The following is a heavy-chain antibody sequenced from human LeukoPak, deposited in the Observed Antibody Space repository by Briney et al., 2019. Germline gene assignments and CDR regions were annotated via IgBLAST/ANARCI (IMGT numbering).Heavy chain of an antibody. J-gene: IGHJ4*02. Sequence: GGSLRLSCAASGFTFSSYAMSWVRQAPGKGLEWVSAISGSGGSTYYADSVKGRFTISRDNSKNTLYLRMNSLRAEDTAVYYCATAYDSSGYSSYWGQGTLVTVSS. CDR2: ISGSGGST. D-gene: IGHD3-22*01. V-gene: IGHV3-23*01. CDR1: GFTFSSYA. CDR3: ATAYDSSGYSSY.